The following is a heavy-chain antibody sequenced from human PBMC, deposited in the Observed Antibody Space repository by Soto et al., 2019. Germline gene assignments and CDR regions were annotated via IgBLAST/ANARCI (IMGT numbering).Heavy chain of an antibody. CDR3: TTPVSGWCEGCGY. D-gene: IGHD6-19*01. CDR1: GFTFSNAW. Sequence: TGGSLRLSCAASGFTFSNAWMSWVRQAPGKGLEWVGRIKSKTDGGTTDYAAPVEGRFTISRDDSKNTLYLQMNSLKTEDTAVYYCTTPVSGWCEGCGYWGQGTLVTVSS. CDR2: IKSKTDGGTT. J-gene: IGHJ4*02. V-gene: IGHV3-15*01.